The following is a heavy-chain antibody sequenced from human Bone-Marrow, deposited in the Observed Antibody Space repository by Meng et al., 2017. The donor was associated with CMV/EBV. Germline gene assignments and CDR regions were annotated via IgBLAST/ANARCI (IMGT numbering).Heavy chain of an antibody. Sequence: SETLSLTCSVSDDSISSYYWSWIRQPPGKGLEWIGYIYNSGSTNYNPSLKSRVTISVDTSKNPFSLKLSSVTAADTAVYYCARGLRGGFDYWGQGTLVTVSS. CDR1: DDSISSYY. CDR3: ARGLRGGFDY. CDR2: IYNSGST. D-gene: IGHD3-10*01. J-gene: IGHJ4*02. V-gene: IGHV4-59*12.